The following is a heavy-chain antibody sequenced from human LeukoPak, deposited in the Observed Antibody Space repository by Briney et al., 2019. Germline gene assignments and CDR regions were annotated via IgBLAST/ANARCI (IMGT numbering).Heavy chain of an antibody. CDR1: GGSISSYY. D-gene: IGHD3-3*01. CDR2: IYHSGST. V-gene: IGHV4-59*01. Sequence: ASETLSLTCTVSGGSISSYYWSWIRQPPGKGLEWIGYIYHSGSTNYNPSPKSRVTISVDTSKNQFSLKLSSVTAADTAVYYCAKSRVVYDTFNIWGQGTMVTVSS. CDR3: AKSRVVYDTFNI. J-gene: IGHJ3*02.